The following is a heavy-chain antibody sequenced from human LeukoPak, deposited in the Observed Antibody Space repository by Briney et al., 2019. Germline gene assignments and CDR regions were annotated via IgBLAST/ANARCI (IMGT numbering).Heavy chain of an antibody. D-gene: IGHD4-23*01. J-gene: IGHJ4*02. CDR3: ARVPLDTVVTSYFDY. Sequence: GGSLRLSCAASGFTFSSYAMSWVRQAPGKGLEWVSAISGSGGSTYYADSVKGRFTVSRDNSKNTLYLQMNSLRVEDTAVYYCARVPLDTVVTSYFDYWGQGTLVTVSS. CDR1: GFTFSSYA. CDR2: ISGSGGST. V-gene: IGHV3-23*01.